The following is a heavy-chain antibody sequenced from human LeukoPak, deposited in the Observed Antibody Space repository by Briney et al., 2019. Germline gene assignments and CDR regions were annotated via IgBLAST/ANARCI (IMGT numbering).Heavy chain of an antibody. CDR2: ISGSGSST. J-gene: IGHJ5*02. CDR3: AIPPYPRPMIVVP. Sequence: RPGGSLRLSCAASGFTFSSYAMSWVRQAPGKGLEWVSAISGSGSSTYYADSVKGRFTISRDNSKNTLYLQMNSLRAEDTAVYYCAIPPYPRPMIVVPWGQGTLVTVSS. V-gene: IGHV3-23*01. CDR1: GFTFSSYA. D-gene: IGHD3-22*01.